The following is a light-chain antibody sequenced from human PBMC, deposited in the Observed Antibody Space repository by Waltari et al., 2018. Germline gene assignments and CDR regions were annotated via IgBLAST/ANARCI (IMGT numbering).Light chain of an antibody. V-gene: IGKV3-20*01. CDR2: AAS. CDR3: DQYGSAPPYT. Sequence: EIVLTQSPGTLSLSPGERATLSCRASQSVRSGYFAWYQQNPGQAPKLLSYAASSRAAGVPDRFSGSGSGKDFTLTVSRLEPEDFAVYYCDQYGSAPPYTSGQGTRLEIK. CDR1: QSVRSGY. J-gene: IGKJ2*01.